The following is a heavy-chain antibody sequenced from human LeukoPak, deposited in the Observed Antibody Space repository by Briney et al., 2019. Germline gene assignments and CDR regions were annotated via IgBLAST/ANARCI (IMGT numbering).Heavy chain of an antibody. CDR2: IYDSGIT. CDR1: GVSINSLY. CDR3: ARAYSSASWFDP. D-gene: IGHD6-19*01. V-gene: IGHV4-59*11. J-gene: IGHJ5*02. Sequence: PSETLSLTCSVSGVSINSLYFIWIRQNPGKGLEWIGYIYDSGITKYNPSLKSRVTISVDTSKNQFSLRLRSVTAADTAVYFCARAYSSASWFDPWGQGTLVTVSS.